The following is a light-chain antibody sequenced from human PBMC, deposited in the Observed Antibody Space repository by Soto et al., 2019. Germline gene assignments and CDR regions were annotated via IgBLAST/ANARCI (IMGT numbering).Light chain of an antibody. Sequence: ENVFTQAPSTPSLSPVERATLSRRASQSVSNNYLAWYQQKPGQAPRLLIYGASNRATGIPDRFSGSGSGTDFTLTISRLEPEDFAVYYCQQYGSSGTFGQGTKVDI. CDR2: GAS. CDR3: QQYGSSGT. J-gene: IGKJ1*01. CDR1: QSVSNNY. V-gene: IGKV3-20*01.